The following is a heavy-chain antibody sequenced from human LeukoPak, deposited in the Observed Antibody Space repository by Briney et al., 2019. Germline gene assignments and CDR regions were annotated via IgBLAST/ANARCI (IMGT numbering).Heavy chain of an antibody. CDR1: GGSISSGGYY. CDR3: AGDVDFWSGPYFDY. CDR2: IYHSGST. Sequence: SETLSLTCTVSGGSISSGGYYWSWIRQPPGKGLEWIGYIYHSGSTYYNPSLKSRVTISVDRSKNQFSLKLSSVTAADTAVYYCAGDVDFWSGPYFDYWGQGTLVTVSS. D-gene: IGHD3-3*01. V-gene: IGHV4-30-2*01. J-gene: IGHJ4*02.